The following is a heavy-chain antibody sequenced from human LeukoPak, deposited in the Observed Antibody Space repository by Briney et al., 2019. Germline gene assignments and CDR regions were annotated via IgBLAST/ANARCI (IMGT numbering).Heavy chain of an antibody. D-gene: IGHD2-2*01. J-gene: IGHJ3*02. CDR1: GGSISSSSYY. V-gene: IGHV4-39*01. CDR2: IYYSGST. Sequence: SETLSLTCTVSGGSISSSSYYWGWIRQPPGKGLEWIGSIYYSGSTYYTPSLKSRVTISVDTSKNQFSLKLSSVTATDTAVYYCARRDQLLWPLPHDAFDIWGQGTMVTVSS. CDR3: ARRDQLLWPLPHDAFDI.